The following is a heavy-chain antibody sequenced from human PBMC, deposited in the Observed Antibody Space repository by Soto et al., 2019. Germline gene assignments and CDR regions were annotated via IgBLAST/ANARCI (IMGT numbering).Heavy chain of an antibody. J-gene: IGHJ5*02. D-gene: IGHD3-10*01. CDR1: GDPITSGGFY. CDR2: IYYSGVT. CDR3: ARDLRGRRSGRFDP. Sequence: QVQLQESGPGLVKPSQTLSLTCTLSGDPITSGGFYWTWIRQHPAKGLEWIGYIYYSGVTYYNPSLKSRATISVDTSKNQFSLNLSSVTVADTAMYYCARDLRGRRSGRFDPWGQGTLVTVSS. V-gene: IGHV4-31*03.